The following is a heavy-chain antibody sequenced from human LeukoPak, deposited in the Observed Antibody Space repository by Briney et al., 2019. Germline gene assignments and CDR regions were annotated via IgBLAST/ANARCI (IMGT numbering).Heavy chain of an antibody. Sequence: WETLSLTCTVCVGFISSYYWSWIRQPPGKGREGRGYCYYTGSTNYKPCFNSRVTISVDTSKNQFSLKLSPVTAADPAVYYCARCGTSYCQPDSCGQGTLVTVSS. CDR2: CYYTGST. J-gene: IGHJ4*02. CDR1: VGFISSYY. V-gene: IGHV4-59*01. CDR3: ARCGTSYCQPDS. D-gene: IGHD1-14*01.